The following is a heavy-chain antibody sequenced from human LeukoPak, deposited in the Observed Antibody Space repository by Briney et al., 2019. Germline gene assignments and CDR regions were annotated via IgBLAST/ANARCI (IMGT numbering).Heavy chain of an antibody. J-gene: IGHJ2*01. V-gene: IGHV4-59*01. CDR3: ARVRSPSYWYFDL. Sequence: SETLSLTCTVSDASISSYYWSWIRQPPGKGLEWIGYIHYSGSTNYNPSLKSRVTISVDTSKNQFSLKVSSVTAADTAVYYCARVRSPSYWYFDLWGRGTLVTVSS. CDR1: DASISSYY. CDR2: IHYSGST.